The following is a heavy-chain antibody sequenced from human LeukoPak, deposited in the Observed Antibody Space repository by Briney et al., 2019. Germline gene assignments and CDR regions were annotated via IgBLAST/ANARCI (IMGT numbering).Heavy chain of an antibody. CDR2: INQDGSEK. Sequence: GGSLRLSCAASGFTFSNYGMNWVRQTPGKGLEWVANINQDGSEKYYVDSVKGRFTISRDNARNSLYLQMNSLRTEDTSVYYCAPHCSSASCPDYWGQGTLVTVSS. J-gene: IGHJ4*02. CDR1: GFTFSNYG. D-gene: IGHD2-2*01. V-gene: IGHV3-7*01. CDR3: APHCSSASCPDY.